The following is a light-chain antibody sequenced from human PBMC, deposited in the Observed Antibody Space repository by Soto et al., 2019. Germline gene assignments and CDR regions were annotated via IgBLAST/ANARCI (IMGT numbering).Light chain of an antibody. CDR3: SSYAGSNNRV. J-gene: IGLJ1*01. CDR1: SSDVGDYNY. V-gene: IGLV2-8*01. Sequence: QSALTQPPSASGSPGQSVTISCTGTSSDVGDYNYVSWYQQHPGKAPKLMIYEVSKRPSGVPDRFSGSKSGNTASLTVSGLQAEDEADYYCSSYAGSNNRVFGTGNKVTV. CDR2: EVS.